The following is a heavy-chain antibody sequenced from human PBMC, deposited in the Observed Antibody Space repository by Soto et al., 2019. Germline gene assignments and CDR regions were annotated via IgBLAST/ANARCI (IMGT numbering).Heavy chain of an antibody. Sequence: EVQLLESGGGLVQPGGSLRLSCAASGFTFSSYAMSWVRQAPGKGLEWVSAISGSGGSTYYADSVKGRVTITRDNAKIPLDLQINCLIVDDTAVYYCAKGGVRGGFYYYYMDVLGKGTTDIVSS. V-gene: IGHV3-23*01. CDR2: ISGSGGST. J-gene: IGHJ6*03. CDR3: AKGGVRGGFYYYYMDV. D-gene: IGHD3-10*01. CDR1: GFTFSSYA.